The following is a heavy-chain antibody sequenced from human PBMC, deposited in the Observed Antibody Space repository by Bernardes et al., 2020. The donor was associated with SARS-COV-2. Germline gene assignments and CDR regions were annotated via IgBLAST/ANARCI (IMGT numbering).Heavy chain of an antibody. D-gene: IGHD4-4*01. CDR3: AKEKGTVGLTWFDP. J-gene: IGHJ5*02. CDR2: ISGSGEHT. CDR1: GFDFYNYG. Sequence: GGSLSLSCAASGFDFYNYGMSWLRQTPGKGLEWVSGISGSGEHTYYRDSVRGRFTIFRDNSNSTLYLQMNSLRVEDTGKYYCAKEKGTVGLTWFDPWGQGTQVIVSS. V-gene: IGHV3-23*01.